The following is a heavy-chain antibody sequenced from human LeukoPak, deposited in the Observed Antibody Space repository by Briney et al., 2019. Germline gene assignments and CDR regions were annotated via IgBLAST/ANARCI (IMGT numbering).Heavy chain of an antibody. D-gene: IGHD4-11*01. V-gene: IGHV4-59*08. CDR3: AGNSASSYGNQPS. Sequence: SETLSLTRNVSGDSVSSYFWNWIRQPPGKELEGITYIRCSGSTNYNPSLRSRVTISADTSKNQFSLKLSTVTAADTAVYYCAGNSASSYGNQPSWGQGTLVTVSS. CDR1: GDSVSSYF. CDR2: IRCSGST. J-gene: IGHJ4*02.